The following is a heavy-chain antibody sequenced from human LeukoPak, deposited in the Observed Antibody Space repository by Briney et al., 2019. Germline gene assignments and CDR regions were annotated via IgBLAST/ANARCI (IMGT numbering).Heavy chain of an antibody. CDR2: IYYSGST. CDR3: ARETGATVTPRVIYFDL. D-gene: IGHD4-17*01. J-gene: IGHJ2*01. Sequence: PSETLSLTCTVSGGSISSSSYYWGWLRQPPGKGLEWIGSIYYSGSTYYNPSLKSRVTISVDTSKNQFSLKLSSVTAADTAVYYCARETGATVTPRVIYFDLWGRGTLVTVSS. CDR1: GGSISSSSYY. V-gene: IGHV4-39*07.